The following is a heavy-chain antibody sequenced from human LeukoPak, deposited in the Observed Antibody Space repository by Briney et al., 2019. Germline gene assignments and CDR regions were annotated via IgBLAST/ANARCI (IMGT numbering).Heavy chain of an antibody. CDR3: AKGNRRYFDY. CDR2: ISGSGGST. Sequence: AGGSLRLSCAASGFTFSTYVMSWVRQAPGKGLEWVSAISGSGGSTYYADSVKGRFTISRDNSKNTLYLQMNSLGADDTAVYYCAKGNRRYFDYWGQGTLVTVSS. D-gene: IGHD1-14*01. CDR1: GFTFSTYV. J-gene: IGHJ4*02. V-gene: IGHV3-23*01.